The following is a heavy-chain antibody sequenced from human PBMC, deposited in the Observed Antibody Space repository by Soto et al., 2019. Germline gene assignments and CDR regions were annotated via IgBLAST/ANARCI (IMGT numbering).Heavy chain of an antibody. CDR2: INHTGGT. V-gene: IGHV4-34*02. CDR3: ATRITVFGLLIPPFDP. J-gene: IGHJ5*02. Sequence: QVHLQQWGAGLLKPSETLSLTCAVYGGSVNGYYWNWIRHPPGKGLAWIGQINHTGGTHYNPSLKSLVNMSVDTSKHQFSLRLSSVTAADTAIYSCATRITVFGLLIPPFDPWGQGTQVTVSS. D-gene: IGHD3-3*01. CDR1: GGSVNGYY.